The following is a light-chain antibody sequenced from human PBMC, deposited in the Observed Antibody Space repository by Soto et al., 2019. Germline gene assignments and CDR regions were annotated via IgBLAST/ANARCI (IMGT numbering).Light chain of an antibody. Sequence: DIQMTQSPSTVSASVGDRVTITCRASQRINPWLAWHQQKPGKAPKVLIYKTSDLENGVPSRFSGSGSGTEFTLTITTLQPDDFATYYCQQYYSRETFGQGTKVEV. J-gene: IGKJ1*01. V-gene: IGKV1-5*03. CDR1: QRINPW. CDR3: QQYYSRET. CDR2: KTS.